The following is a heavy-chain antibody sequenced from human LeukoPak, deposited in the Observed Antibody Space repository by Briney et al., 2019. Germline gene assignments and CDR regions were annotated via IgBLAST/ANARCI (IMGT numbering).Heavy chain of an antibody. CDR2: IKQDGSEK. V-gene: IGHV3-7*01. D-gene: IGHD3-10*01. Sequence: GGSLRLSCAGSGFTFSSYWMSWVRPAPGKGLEWVANIKQDGSEKYYVDSVKGRFTISRDNAKNSLYLQMNSLRAEDTAVYYCARDGGTMVRGVIYYYGMDVWGQGTTVTVSS. CDR3: ARDGGTMVRGVIYYYGMDV. CDR1: GFTFSSYW. J-gene: IGHJ6*02.